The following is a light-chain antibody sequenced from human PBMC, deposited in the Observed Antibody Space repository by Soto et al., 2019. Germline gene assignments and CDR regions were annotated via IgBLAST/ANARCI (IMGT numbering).Light chain of an antibody. Sequence: QLTQSPSSLSASVGDRVTITCRASQSISSYLNWYQQKPGKAPKLLIYAASSLQSGVPSRFSGSGSGTDFTLTISSLQPEDFATYYCQQSYSTPYTFGQGTK. CDR2: AAS. CDR3: QQSYSTPYT. J-gene: IGKJ2*01. CDR1: QSISSY. V-gene: IGKV1-39*01.